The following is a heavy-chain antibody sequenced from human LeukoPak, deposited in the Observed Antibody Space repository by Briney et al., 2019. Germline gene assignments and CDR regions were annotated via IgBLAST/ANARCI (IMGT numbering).Heavy chain of an antibody. D-gene: IGHD2-15*01. CDR3: AREDMWAFDM. V-gene: IGHV3-7*01. J-gene: IGHJ3*02. CDR2: IKPDGTEK. CDR1: GFIINDYW. Sequence: GGSLRLSCAASGFIINDYWMSWVRQAPGKGLEWVANIKPDGTEKYYVDSVKGRFTISRDNAKNSLYLLMDSMRARYTAVYYCAREDMWAFDMWGQGTMVTVSS.